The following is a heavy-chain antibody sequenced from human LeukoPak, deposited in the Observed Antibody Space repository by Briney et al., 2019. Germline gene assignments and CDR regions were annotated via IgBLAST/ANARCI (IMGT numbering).Heavy chain of an antibody. Sequence: GGSLRLSCAASGFTFDDYAMHWVRQAPGKGLEWVSGISWNSGSIGYADSAKGRFTISRDNAKNSLYLQMNSLRAEDTALYYCAKDADYGFDYWGQGTLVTVSS. D-gene: IGHD4/OR15-4a*01. CDR3: AKDADYGFDY. CDR1: GFTFDDYA. V-gene: IGHV3-9*01. CDR2: ISWNSGSI. J-gene: IGHJ4*02.